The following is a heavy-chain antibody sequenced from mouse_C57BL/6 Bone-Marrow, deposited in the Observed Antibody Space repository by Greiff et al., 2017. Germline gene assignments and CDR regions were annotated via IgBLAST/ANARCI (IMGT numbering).Heavy chain of an antibody. CDR2: IDPSDSST. J-gene: IGHJ2*01. Sequence: VQLQQPGAELVKPGASVKLSCKASGYTFTSYWMQWVKQRPGQGLEWIGEIDPSDSSTNYTQKFKGKATLTVDTSSSTAYMQLSSLTSEDSAVYNGARSVRQLWNYLDYWGQGTTLTVSS. CDR3: ARSVRQLWNYLDY. CDR1: GYTFTSYW. V-gene: IGHV1-50*01. D-gene: IGHD3-2*01.